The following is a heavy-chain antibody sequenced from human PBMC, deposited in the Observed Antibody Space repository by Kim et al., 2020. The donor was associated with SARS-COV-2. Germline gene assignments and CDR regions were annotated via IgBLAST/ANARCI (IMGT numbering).Heavy chain of an antibody. CDR1: GYSFTTYA. J-gene: IGHJ5*02. CDR3: ARDLSYDYLWGSNGYPFDH. V-gene: IGHV7-4-1*02. CDR2: INTNTGNP. D-gene: IGHD3-16*01. Sequence: ASVKVSCKASGYSFTTYAMNWVRQAPGQGLEWMGWINTNTGNPAYAQGFIGRFVFSLDTSVSTAYLLISSLKAEDTAVYYCARDLSYDYLWGSNGYPFDHWGQGTLVTVSS.